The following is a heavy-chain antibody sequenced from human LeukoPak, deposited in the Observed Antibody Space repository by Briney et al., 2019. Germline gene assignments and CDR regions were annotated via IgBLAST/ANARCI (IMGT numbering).Heavy chain of an antibody. Sequence: PGGSLRLSCAASGFTFTTYGMHWVRQAPGKGLEWVACIYPDGTNKDYADSVKGRFIISRDNSKNTLFLQMNSLRAEDTAVYYCARDGLQCMLPPRCWDSSGLPDYWGQGTLVTVSS. V-gene: IGHV3-30*12. J-gene: IGHJ4*02. CDR2: IYPDGTNK. CDR1: GFTFTTYG. CDR3: ARDGLQCMLPPRCWDSSGLPDY. D-gene: IGHD3-22*01.